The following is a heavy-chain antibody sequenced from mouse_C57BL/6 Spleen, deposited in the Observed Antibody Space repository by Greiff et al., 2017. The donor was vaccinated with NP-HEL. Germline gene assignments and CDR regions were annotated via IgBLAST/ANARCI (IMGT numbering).Heavy chain of an antibody. V-gene: IGHV1-61*01. CDR2: IYPSDSET. J-gene: IGHJ1*03. Sequence: VQLQQPGAELVRPGSSVKLSCKASGYTFTSYWMDWVKQRPGQGLEWIGNIYPSDSETHYNQKFKDKATLTVDKSSSTAYMQLSSLTSEDSAVYYCACYSNYEYFDVWGTGTTVTVSS. D-gene: IGHD2-5*01. CDR1: GYTFTSYW. CDR3: ACYSNYEYFDV.